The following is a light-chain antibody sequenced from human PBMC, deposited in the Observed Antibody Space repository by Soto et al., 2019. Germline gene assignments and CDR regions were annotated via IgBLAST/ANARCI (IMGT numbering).Light chain of an antibody. Sequence: QSVLSQPPSASGTPGQRVTISCSGSSSNFGSNTVNWYQQLPGTAPKLLIYTNNERPSGVPDRFSGSKSGTSASLAISGLQSEDEATYYCATWDDSMNVVFGGGTKVTVL. CDR3: ATWDDSMNVV. V-gene: IGLV1-44*01. CDR1: SSNFGSNT. J-gene: IGLJ2*01. CDR2: TNN.